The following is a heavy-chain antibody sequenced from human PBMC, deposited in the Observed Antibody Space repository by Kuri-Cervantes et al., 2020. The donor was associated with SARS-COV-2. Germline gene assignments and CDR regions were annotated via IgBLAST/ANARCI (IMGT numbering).Heavy chain of an antibody. D-gene: IGHD1-26*01. CDR3: ARDSGSYLDWLDP. J-gene: IGHJ5*02. CDR2: INAGNGNT. Sequence: ASVKVSCKASGGTFSSYAISWVRQAPGQGLEWMGRINAGNGNTKYSQKFQGRVTINRDTSASTAYMEVSSLRSEDTAVYYCARDSGSYLDWLDPWGQGTLVTVSS. CDR1: GGTFSSYA. V-gene: IGHV1-3*01.